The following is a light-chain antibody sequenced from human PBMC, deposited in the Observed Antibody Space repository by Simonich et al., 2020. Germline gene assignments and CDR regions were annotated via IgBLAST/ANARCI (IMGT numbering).Light chain of an antibody. CDR3: QQSYSTLVT. J-gene: IGKJ2*01. V-gene: IGKV1-39*01. Sequence: DIQMTQSPSSLSASVGDRVTITCRASQSISSYLTWYQQKPGKAPKLLIYAASSLQSGVPSSFSGSGSGTDFTLTISSLQPEDFATYYCQQSYSTLVTFGQGTKLEIK. CDR1: QSISSY. CDR2: AAS.